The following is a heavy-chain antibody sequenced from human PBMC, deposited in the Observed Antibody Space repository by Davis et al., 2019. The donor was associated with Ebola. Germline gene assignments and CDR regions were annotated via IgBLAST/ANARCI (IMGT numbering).Heavy chain of an antibody. V-gene: IGHV3-74*01. Sequence: PGGSLRLSCAASGFTFSHFHIHWVRKTPTKGLVWVARIDPDGAGTNYADSVKGRFTISRDNAKNTLSLQMNSLRVEDTAVYYCVRDSGYYSHDYWGHGTLVTVSS. CDR1: GFTFSHFH. CDR3: VRDSGYYSHDY. CDR2: IDPDGAGT. D-gene: IGHD5-12*01. J-gene: IGHJ4*01.